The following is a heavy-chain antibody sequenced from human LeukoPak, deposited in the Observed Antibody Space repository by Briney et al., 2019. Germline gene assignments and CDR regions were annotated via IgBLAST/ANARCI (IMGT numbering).Heavy chain of an antibody. V-gene: IGHV3-23*01. D-gene: IGHD2-21*02. CDR3: AKGKTYCGGDCYNY. CDR2: ISASGDTT. J-gene: IGHJ4*02. CDR1: GFSFSSYA. Sequence: PGASLRLSCPASGFSFSSYAMTWVRQAPGKGLEWVSSISASGDTTYYADSVKGRFTISGDNSKKTLYLQMNSLRAEDTAVYYCAKGKTYCGGDCYNYWGQGTLVTVSS.